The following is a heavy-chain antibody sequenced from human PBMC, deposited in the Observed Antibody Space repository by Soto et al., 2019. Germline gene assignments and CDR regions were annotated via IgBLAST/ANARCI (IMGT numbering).Heavy chain of an antibody. Sequence: QVQLQESGPGLVKPSQTLSLTCTVSGGSISSGGYYWSWIRQHPGKGLEWVGYIYYSGSTYYNPSPKSRVTISVDTSKNQFSLKLSSVTAADTAVYYCAREAYGDYVDYWGQGTLVTVSS. CDR1: GGSISSGGYY. V-gene: IGHV4-31*03. CDR3: AREAYGDYVDY. J-gene: IGHJ4*02. CDR2: IYYSGST. D-gene: IGHD4-17*01.